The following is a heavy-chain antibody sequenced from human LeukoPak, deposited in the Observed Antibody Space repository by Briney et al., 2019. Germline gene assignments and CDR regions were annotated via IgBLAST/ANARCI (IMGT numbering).Heavy chain of an antibody. CDR1: GGSLSSYY. D-gene: IGHD2-21*01. Sequence: SETLSLTCTVSGGSLSSYYWSWIRQPPGKGLEWIGYIYYSGSTNYNPSLKSPVTISVDPSKNQISRKLSCVTAADTAVYYCASLRYCGPYYYYGMDVWGQGTTVTVSS. CDR3: ASLRYCGPYYYYGMDV. V-gene: IGHV4-59*08. J-gene: IGHJ6*02. CDR2: IYYSGST.